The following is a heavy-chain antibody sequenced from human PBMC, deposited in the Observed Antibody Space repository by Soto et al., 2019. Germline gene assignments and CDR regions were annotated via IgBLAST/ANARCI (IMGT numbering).Heavy chain of an antibody. Sequence: SEILSIPCSVSWGSIGNNCWSWIRQPPGKGLEWIGYIYYSGNTNYNPSLKSRVTISVDTSKKHFSLTLSSVTAAYTAVYYCARGHYDLSSGSGYDWFDPWGHGTLVTVSS. CDR2: IYYSGNT. V-gene: IGHV4-59*01. D-gene: IGHD3-3*01. J-gene: IGHJ5*02. CDR3: ARGHYDLSSGSGYDWFDP. CDR1: WGSIGNNC.